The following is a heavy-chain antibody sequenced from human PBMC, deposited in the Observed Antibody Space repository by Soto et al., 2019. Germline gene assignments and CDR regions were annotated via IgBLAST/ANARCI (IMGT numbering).Heavy chain of an antibody. J-gene: IGHJ4*02. CDR2: MSYDGSNI. CDR3: ARGVPTTSWNCYFDY. D-gene: IGHD1-7*01. CDR1: GFTFTSFG. V-gene: IGHV3-33*01. Sequence: GGSLRLSCEASGFTFTSFGMHWVRQAPGKGLEWVAMMSYDGSNIYYADSVKGRFTVSRDNSKNTLYMQMDSLRADDTAVYYCARGVPTTSWNCYFDYWGQGTLVTVSS.